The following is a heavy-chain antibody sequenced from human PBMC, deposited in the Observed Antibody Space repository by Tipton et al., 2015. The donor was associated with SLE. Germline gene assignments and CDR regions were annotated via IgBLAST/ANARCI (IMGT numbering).Heavy chain of an antibody. CDR3: ASWPSDY. V-gene: IGHV4-34*01. CDR1: GGSFSGYY. CDR2: INHSGST. J-gene: IGHJ4*02. Sequence: TLRLSCAVYGGSFSGYYWSWIRQPPGKGLEWIGEINHSGSTNYNPSLKSRVTISVDTSKNQFSLKLSSVTAADTAVYYCASWPSDYWGQGTLVTVSS.